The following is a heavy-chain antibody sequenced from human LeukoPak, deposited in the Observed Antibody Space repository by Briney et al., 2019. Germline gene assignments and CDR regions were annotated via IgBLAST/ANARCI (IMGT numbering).Heavy chain of an antibody. V-gene: IGHV3-13*01. J-gene: IGHJ3*02. CDR1: GFTFSSYD. CDR2: IGTAGDT. D-gene: IGHD6-19*01. CDR3: ARSSGWLDAFDI. Sequence: PGGSLRLSCAASGFTFSSYDMHWVRQATGKGLEWVSAIGTAGDTYYPGSVKGRFTISRENAKNSLYLQMNSLRAGDTAVYYCARSSGWLDAFDIWGQGTMVTVSS.